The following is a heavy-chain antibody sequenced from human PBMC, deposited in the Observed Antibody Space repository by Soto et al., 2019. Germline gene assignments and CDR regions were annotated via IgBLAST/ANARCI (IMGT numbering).Heavy chain of an antibody. Sequence: GXSVKVSCKASGYTFTSYDINWVRQATGQGLEWMGWMNPNSGNTGYAQKFQGRVTMTRNTSISTAYMELSSLRSEDTAVYYCARAPFKGGNYYYYGMDVWGQGTTVTVSS. V-gene: IGHV1-8*01. CDR3: ARAPFKGGNYYYYGMDV. D-gene: IGHD3-16*01. CDR1: GYTFTSYD. J-gene: IGHJ6*02. CDR2: MNPNSGNT.